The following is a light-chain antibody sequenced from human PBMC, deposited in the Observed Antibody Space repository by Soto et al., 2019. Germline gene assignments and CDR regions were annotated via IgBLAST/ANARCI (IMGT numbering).Light chain of an antibody. Sequence: QSALTQPASVSGSPGQSITISCTGTSSDVGGYNYVSWYQQHPGKAPKLMIYEVSNRPSGVPDRFSGSKSGTSASLAISGLQSEDETDYYCASWDDSLSAVLFGGGTKLTVL. V-gene: IGLV2-14*01. CDR2: EVS. CDR3: ASWDDSLSAVL. J-gene: IGLJ2*01. CDR1: SSDVGGYNY.